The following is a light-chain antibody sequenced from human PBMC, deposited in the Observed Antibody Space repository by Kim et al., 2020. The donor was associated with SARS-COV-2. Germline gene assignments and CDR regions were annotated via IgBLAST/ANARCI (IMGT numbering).Light chain of an antibody. CDR1: QSVLSSSNNKNY. V-gene: IGKV4-1*01. CDR2: WAS. J-gene: IGKJ5*01. CDR3: QQYYSNPIT. Sequence: DIVMTQSPDSLAVSLGERATINCKSSQSVLSSSNNKNYLLWYQLKPGQPPKLLIYWASTRESGVPDRFSGSGSGTDFTLTISSLQAEDVAVYYCQQYYSNPITFGQGTRLEIK.